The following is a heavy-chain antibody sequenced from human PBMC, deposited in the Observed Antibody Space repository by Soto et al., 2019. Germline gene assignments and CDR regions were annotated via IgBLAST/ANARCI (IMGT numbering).Heavy chain of an antibody. CDR1: GGTFSSYA. D-gene: IGHD3-10*01. CDR3: ARGAYYYGSGSYSQYNWFDP. J-gene: IGHJ5*02. CDR2: IIPIFGTA. V-gene: IGHV1-69*01. Sequence: QVQLVQSGAEVKKPGSSVKVSCKASGGTFSSYAISWVRQAPGQGLEWMGGIIPIFGTANYAQKFQGRVTITADECTSTAYMELSSLRSEDTAVYYCARGAYYYGSGSYSQYNWFDPWGQGTLVTVSS.